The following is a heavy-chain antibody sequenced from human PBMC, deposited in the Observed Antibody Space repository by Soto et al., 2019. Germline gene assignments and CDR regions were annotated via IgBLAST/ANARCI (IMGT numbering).Heavy chain of an antibody. Sequence: SETLSLTCTVSGASVNAGDHYWSYIRQPPGKGLEWLGYIFYSGDTYYNPSLKSRATISLNTSRNQFSLTLTSVTDADTAVYYCVGTGTTDDFWGQGTLVTVSS. V-gene: IGHV4-30-4*01. J-gene: IGHJ1*01. CDR2: IFYSGDT. CDR1: GASVNAGDHY. D-gene: IGHD1-7*01. CDR3: VGTGTTDDF.